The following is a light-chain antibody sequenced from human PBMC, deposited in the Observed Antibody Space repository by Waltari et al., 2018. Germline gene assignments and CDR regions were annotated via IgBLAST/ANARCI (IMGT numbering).Light chain of an antibody. Sequence: DIVMTQSPDSLAVSLGERATINCKSTKSVLYSSNNNNYVAWYQQKPRQPPKLLIYWASTRESGVPDRFSGSGSGTDFTLAISSLQAEDVAVYYCQQYYTTPWTFGQGTKVEI. CDR2: WAS. CDR3: QQYYTTPWT. CDR1: KSVLYSSNNNNY. V-gene: IGKV4-1*01. J-gene: IGKJ1*01.